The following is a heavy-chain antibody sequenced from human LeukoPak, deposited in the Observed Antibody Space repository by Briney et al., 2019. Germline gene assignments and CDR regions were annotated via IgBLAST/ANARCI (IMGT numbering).Heavy chain of an antibody. V-gene: IGHV4-34*01. CDR2: INHSGST. CDR1: GGSFSGYY. Sequence: PETLSLTCAVYGGSFSGYYWSWIRQPPGKGLEWIGEINHSGSTNYNPSLKSRVTISVDTSKNQFSLKLSSVTAADTAVYYCAREGLRSIAARRGTRDYMDVWGKGTTVIVSS. CDR3: AREGLRSIAARRGTRDYMDV. J-gene: IGHJ6*03. D-gene: IGHD6-6*01.